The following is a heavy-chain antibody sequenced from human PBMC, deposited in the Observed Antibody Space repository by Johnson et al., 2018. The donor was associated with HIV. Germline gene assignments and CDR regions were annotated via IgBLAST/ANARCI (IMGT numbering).Heavy chain of an antibody. CDR1: GFTFSNFG. CDR2: ISYDESNK. CDR3: AKESKWESRTPHAFDM. D-gene: IGHD1-26*01. Sequence: QVQLVESGGGVVQPGRSLRLSCAASGFTFSNFGMHWVRQAPGKGLAWVAVISYDESNKYYIDSVKGRFTVSRDNSKNTRYLQMKSLRPEDTAVYYCAKESKWESRTPHAFDMWGQGTMVTVSS. J-gene: IGHJ3*02. V-gene: IGHV3-30*18.